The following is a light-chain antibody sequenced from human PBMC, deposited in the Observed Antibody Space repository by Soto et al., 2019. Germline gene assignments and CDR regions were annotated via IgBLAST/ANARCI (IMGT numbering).Light chain of an antibody. CDR1: QGISSY. Sequence: IQLTQSPSSLSASVGDRVTITCRASQGISSYLAWYQQKPGKAPQLLIYAASTLQSGVPSRFSGSGSGTDFTLTTSSLQPEDFATYYCQQLNSYPPYTFGQGTKLEIK. J-gene: IGKJ2*01. CDR3: QQLNSYPPYT. V-gene: IGKV1-9*01. CDR2: AAS.